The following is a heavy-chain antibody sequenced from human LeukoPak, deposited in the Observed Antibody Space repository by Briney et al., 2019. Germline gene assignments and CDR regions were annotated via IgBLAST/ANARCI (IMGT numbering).Heavy chain of an antibody. Sequence: GGSLRLSCAASGFSFNSYGIHWVRQAPGKGLGWVAFIWYDRSNKYYADSVKGRFTISRDNSKKTLYLQMNNLRTEATAVYYCAKEGRVSGSLDYWGQGTLVTVSS. J-gene: IGHJ4*02. D-gene: IGHD1-26*01. CDR2: IWYDRSNK. V-gene: IGHV3-30*02. CDR3: AKEGRVSGSLDY. CDR1: GFSFNSYG.